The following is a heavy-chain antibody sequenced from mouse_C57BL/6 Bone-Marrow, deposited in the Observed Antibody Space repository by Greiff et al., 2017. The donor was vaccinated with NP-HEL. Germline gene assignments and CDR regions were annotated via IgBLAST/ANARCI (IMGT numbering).Heavy chain of an antibody. CDR1: GYSITSGYY. J-gene: IGHJ3*01. Sequence: EVKLMESGPGLVKPSQSLSLTCSVTGYSITSGYYWNWIRQFPGNKLEWMGYISYDGSNNYNPSLKNRISITRDTSKNQFFLKLNSVTTEDTATYYCARAGCTAWFAYWGQGTLVTVSA. CDR3: ARAGCTAWFAY. V-gene: IGHV3-6*01. CDR2: ISYDGSN. D-gene: IGHD1-1*01.